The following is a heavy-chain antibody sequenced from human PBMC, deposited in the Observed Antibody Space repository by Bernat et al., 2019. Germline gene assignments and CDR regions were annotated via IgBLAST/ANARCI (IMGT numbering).Heavy chain of an antibody. V-gene: IGHV4-61*01. J-gene: IGHJ4*02. Sequence: QVQLQESGPGLVKPSETLSLTCTVSGGSVSSGSYYWSWIRQPPGKGLEWIGYIYYSGSTNYNPSLKSRVTISVDTSKNQFSLNLISVTAADTAVYYCARGMTFSVYWGQGTLVTVSS. CDR3: ARGMTFSVY. CDR2: IYYSGST. CDR1: GGSVSSGSYY.